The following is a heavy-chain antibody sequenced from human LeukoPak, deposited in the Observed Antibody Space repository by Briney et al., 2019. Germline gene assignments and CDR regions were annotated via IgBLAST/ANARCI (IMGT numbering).Heavy chain of an antibody. CDR3: AGHSSSSDGWFGP. V-gene: IGHV1-2*02. D-gene: IGHD6-6*01. J-gene: IGHJ5*02. CDR1: GITVTDYF. CDR2: INPHNGGT. Sequence: ASVKVSCKSSGITVTDYFIHWVRQAPGQGLEWMGWINPHNGGTNYAQKLQSRVTMTRDTSINTVYMELTRLTSDDTAIFYCAGHSSSSDGWFGPWGQGTLVTVSS.